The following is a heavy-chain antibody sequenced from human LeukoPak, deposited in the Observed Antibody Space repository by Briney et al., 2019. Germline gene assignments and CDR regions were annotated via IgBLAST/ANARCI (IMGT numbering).Heavy chain of an antibody. Sequence: SETQTLLCTLSGDPISTSRDFWAWIRQPPGKGLEWIGTVYYSGSTYYNPSLKSRVTISVDTSKDKVSLRLNSVTAADTAYNYCDIYINYHFDYRGQGTLVTVSS. J-gene: IGHJ4*02. D-gene: IGHD1-7*01. CDR3: DIYINYHFDY. CDR1: GDPISTSRDF. CDR2: VYYSGST. V-gene: IGHV4-39*01.